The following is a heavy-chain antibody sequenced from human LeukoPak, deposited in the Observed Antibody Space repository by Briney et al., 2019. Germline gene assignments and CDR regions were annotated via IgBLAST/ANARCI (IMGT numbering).Heavy chain of an antibody. V-gene: IGHV3-15*07. CDR3: STTYYYDSSEGY. CDR1: GFTSSNAW. CDR2: IKSKTDGGTT. D-gene: IGHD3-22*01. J-gene: IGHJ4*02. Sequence: GGSLRLSCAASGFTSSNAWMNWVRQAPGKGLEWVGRIKSKTDGGTTDYAAPVKGRFTISRDDSKNTLYLQMNSLKTEDTAVYYCSTTYYYDSSEGYWGQGTLVTVSS.